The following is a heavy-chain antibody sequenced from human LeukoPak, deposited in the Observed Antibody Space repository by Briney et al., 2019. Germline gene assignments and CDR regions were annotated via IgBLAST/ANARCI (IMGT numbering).Heavy chain of an antibody. D-gene: IGHD2-8*02. CDR2: IKQDGSEK. V-gene: IGHV3-7*01. J-gene: IGHJ4*02. CDR1: GFTFSSYW. CDR3: ARDRLYWDVGTLD. Sequence: PGGSLRLSCAASGFTFSSYWMSWVRQAPGKGLEWVANIKQDGSEKYYVDSVKGRFTISRDNAKNSLYLQMNSLRAEDTAVYYCARDRLYWDVGTLDWGQGTLVTVSS.